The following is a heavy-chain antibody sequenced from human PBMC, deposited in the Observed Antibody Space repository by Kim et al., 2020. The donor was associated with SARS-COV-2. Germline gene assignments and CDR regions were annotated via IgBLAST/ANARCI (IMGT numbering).Heavy chain of an antibody. D-gene: IGHD6-19*01. V-gene: IGHV1-24*01. CDR3: AAGIAVASTPDIYYYYYGMDV. CDR2: FDPEDGET. Sequence: ASVKVSCKVSGYTLTELSMHWVRQAPGKGLEWMGGFDPEDGETIYAQKFQGRVTMTEDTSTDTAYMELSSLRSEDTAVYYCAAGIAVASTPDIYYYYYGMDVWGQGTTVTVSS. J-gene: IGHJ6*02. CDR1: GYTLTELS.